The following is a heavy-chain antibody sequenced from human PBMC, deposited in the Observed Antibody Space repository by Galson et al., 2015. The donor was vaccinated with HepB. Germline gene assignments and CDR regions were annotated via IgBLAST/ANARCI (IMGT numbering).Heavy chain of an antibody. Sequence: QSGAEVKEPGASVKVSCKASGYTFTNYAVNWVRQAPGQGLEWMGWINTNTGNPTYAQAFTGRYVFSLDTSVSTAYLQISSLKAEDTAVYYCARDLTVSLDPWGQGTLVTVSS. CDR2: INTNTGNP. J-gene: IGHJ5*02. D-gene: IGHD2/OR15-2a*01. CDR1: GYTFTNYA. V-gene: IGHV7-4-1*02. CDR3: ARDLTVSLDP.